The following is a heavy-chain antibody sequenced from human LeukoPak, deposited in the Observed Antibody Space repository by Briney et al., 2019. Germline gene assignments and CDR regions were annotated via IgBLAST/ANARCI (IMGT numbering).Heavy chain of an antibody. D-gene: IGHD4-17*01. CDR3: VKYGDYRYYYGMDV. Sequence: GGSLRLPCVASGFTFSSFEMTWVRQAPGKGLEWVSYISRTGKTENYADSVKGRFTISRDNARNSLYLQMNSLRVEDTAVYYCVKYGDYRYYYGMDVWGQGTTVTVSS. CDR1: GFTFSSFE. V-gene: IGHV3-48*03. J-gene: IGHJ6*02. CDR2: ISRTGKTE.